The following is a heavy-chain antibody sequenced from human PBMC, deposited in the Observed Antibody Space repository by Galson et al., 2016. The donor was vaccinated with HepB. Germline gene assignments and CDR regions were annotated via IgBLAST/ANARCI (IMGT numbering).Heavy chain of an antibody. V-gene: IGHV1-2*04. J-gene: IGHJ3*02. CDR2: INPKSGGT. CDR3: AREAVEGAGGSHFDI. Sequence: SVKVSCKASGYTFNGYYMHWVRQAPGQGLEWMGWINPKSGGTNYAQKFQGWVAMTRDTSISTAYMELSRLRSDDTAVYYCAREAVEGAGGSHFDIWGQGTMVTVSS. D-gene: IGHD3-10*01. CDR1: GYTFNGYY.